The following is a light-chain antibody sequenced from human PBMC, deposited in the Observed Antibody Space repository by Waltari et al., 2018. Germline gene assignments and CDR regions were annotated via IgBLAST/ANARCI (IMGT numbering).Light chain of an antibody. Sequence: NFVLTQPHSVSESPGKTVTIPCTRNRGSLSSYPVQWYQHRPGSSPSTVLYDNVERPSGVPDRFSGSIDSFSNSASLTISGLKTEDEADYYCQSYDDNNHWLFGGGTKLTVL. J-gene: IGLJ3*02. CDR2: DNV. CDR3: QSYDDNNHWL. CDR1: RGSLSSYP. V-gene: IGLV6-57*01.